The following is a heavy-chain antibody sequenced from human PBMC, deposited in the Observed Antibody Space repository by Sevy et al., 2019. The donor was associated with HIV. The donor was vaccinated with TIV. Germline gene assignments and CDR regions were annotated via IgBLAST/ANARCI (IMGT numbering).Heavy chain of an antibody. CDR2: ISWNSGSI. V-gene: IGHV3-9*01. CDR1: GFTFDDYA. Sequence: GGSLRLSCAASGFTFDDYAMHWVRQAPGKGLEWVSGISWNSGSIGYADSVKGRFTISRDKVKNSLYLQMNSLRAEDTALYYCAKDKAVAQTFYYFDYWGQGTLVTVSS. CDR3: AKDKAVAQTFYYFDY. J-gene: IGHJ4*02. D-gene: IGHD5-12*01.